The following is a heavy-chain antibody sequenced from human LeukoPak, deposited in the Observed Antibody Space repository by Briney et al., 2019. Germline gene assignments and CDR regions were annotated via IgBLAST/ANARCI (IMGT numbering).Heavy chain of an antibody. Sequence: SETLSLTCTVSGGSISSSSYYWGWIRQPPGKGLEWIGSIYYSGSTYYNPSLKSRVTISVDTSKNQFSLKLSSVTAADTAVYYCATLTLMPTIFRFDPWGQGTLSPSPQ. J-gene: IGHJ5*02. V-gene: IGHV4-39*01. CDR2: IYYSGST. CDR3: ATLTLMPTIFRFDP. D-gene: IGHD3-3*01. CDR1: GGSISSSSYY.